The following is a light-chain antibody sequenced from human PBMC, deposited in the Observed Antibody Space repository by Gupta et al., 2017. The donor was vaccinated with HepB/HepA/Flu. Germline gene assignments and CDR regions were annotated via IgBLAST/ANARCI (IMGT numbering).Light chain of an antibody. V-gene: IGKV1-39*01. Sequence: DIQMTQSPSSLSASVGDRVTITCRAGQNINRYLSWFQQKPGKAPKLLIHGTSSLQTGVPSRFSGSGSGTDYTLSISSLQPEEFATYYCQQSYSTPLTFGGGTKVEIK. CDR3: QQSYSTPLT. J-gene: IGKJ4*01. CDR2: GTS. CDR1: QNINRY.